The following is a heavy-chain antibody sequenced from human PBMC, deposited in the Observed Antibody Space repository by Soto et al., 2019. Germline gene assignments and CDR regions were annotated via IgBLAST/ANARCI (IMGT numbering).Heavy chain of an antibody. CDR3: ARRKNNYYYTGRGV. V-gene: IGHV1-18*01. J-gene: IGHJ6*04. CDR1: GYTFTSYG. CDR2: ISAYNGNT. Sequence: ASVKVSCKASGYTFTSYGISWVRQAPGQGLEWMGWISAYNGNTNYAQKLQGRVTMTTDTSTSTAYMELRSLRSDDTALYYLARRKNNYYYTGRGVGGKGTRVPVSP.